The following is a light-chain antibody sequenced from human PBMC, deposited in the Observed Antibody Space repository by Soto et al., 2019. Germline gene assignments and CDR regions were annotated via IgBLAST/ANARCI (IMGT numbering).Light chain of an antibody. Sequence: DIVMTQSPLSLAVTPGEPASISCRSSQSLLHRNGYNCLDWYLQKPGQSPQLLIYLGSNRASGGHYRFSGSVSGTGFTVKISRVDADDVGLYYWMQGLQTPLTFRGGTKVEIK. CDR2: LGS. CDR1: QSLLHRNGYNC. J-gene: IGKJ4*01. CDR3: MQGLQTPLT. V-gene: IGKV2-28*01.